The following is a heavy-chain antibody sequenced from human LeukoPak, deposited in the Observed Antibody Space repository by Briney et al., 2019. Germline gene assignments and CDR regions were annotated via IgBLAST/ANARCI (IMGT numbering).Heavy chain of an antibody. D-gene: IGHD6-13*01. J-gene: IGHJ4*02. CDR3: ARGRVSSSFGPIDY. CDR1: GGSFSGYY. Sequence: SETLSLTCAVYGGSFSGYYWSWIRQPPGKGLEWIGETNHSGSTNYNPSLKSRVTISVDTSKNQFSLKLSSVTAADTAVYYCARGRVSSSFGPIDYWGQGTLVTVSS. V-gene: IGHV4-34*01. CDR2: TNHSGST.